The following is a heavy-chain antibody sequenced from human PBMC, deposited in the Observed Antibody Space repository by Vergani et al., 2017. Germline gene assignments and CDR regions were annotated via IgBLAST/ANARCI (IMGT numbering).Heavy chain of an antibody. CDR3: VRDVRVSRT. CDR2: IYHSGST. CDR1: GYSISTGYY. Sequence: QVQLQESGPGLVKPSETLSLTCAVSGYSISTGYYWGWIRQPPGKGLRWIGSIYHSGSTSYNPSLKSRVTISVDTSRNQFSLKLTSVTAADTAVYYCVRDVRVSRTWGQGTLVAVSS. V-gene: IGHV4-38-2*02. J-gene: IGHJ3*01.